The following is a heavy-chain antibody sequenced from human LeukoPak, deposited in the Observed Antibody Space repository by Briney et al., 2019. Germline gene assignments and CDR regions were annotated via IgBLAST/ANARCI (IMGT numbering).Heavy chain of an antibody. J-gene: IGHJ6*02. CDR3: ARVHRGWYPYYYGMDV. CDR2: ISAYNGNT. D-gene: IGHD6-19*01. CDR1: GYTFTSYG. V-gene: IGHV1-18*01. Sequence: GASVKGSCKASGYTFTSYGISWVRQAPGHGLEWMGWISAYNGNTNYAQKLQGRVTMTTDTSTSTAYMELRSLRSDDTAVYYCARVHRGWYPYYYGMDVWGQGTTVTVSS.